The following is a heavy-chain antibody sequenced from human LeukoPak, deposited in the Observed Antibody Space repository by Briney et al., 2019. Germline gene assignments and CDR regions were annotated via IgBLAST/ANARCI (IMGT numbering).Heavy chain of an antibody. CDR2: ISAYIGST. J-gene: IGHJ4*02. V-gene: IGHV1-18*01. Sequence: GASVKVSCKASGYTFTTYGINWVRQAPGQGLEWMGWISAYIGSTNYAQRLQGRVTMTTDTSTGTAYMELSSLRSEDTAVYHCARGFDWLEYYFDYWGQGTLVTVSS. D-gene: IGHD3-9*01. CDR3: ARGFDWLEYYFDY. CDR1: GYTFTTYG.